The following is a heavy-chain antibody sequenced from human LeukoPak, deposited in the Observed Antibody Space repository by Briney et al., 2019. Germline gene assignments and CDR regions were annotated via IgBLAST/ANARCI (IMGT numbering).Heavy chain of an antibody. V-gene: IGHV3-33*01. CDR1: GFTFSSYG. Sequence: GGSLRLSCAASGFTFSSYGMHWVRQAPGKGLEWVAVIWYDGSNKYYADSVKGRFTISRGNSKNTLYLQMNSLRAEDTAVYYCARESSSFFIWGQGTLVTVSS. CDR3: ARESSSFFI. D-gene: IGHD6-6*01. J-gene: IGHJ4*02. CDR2: IWYDGSNK.